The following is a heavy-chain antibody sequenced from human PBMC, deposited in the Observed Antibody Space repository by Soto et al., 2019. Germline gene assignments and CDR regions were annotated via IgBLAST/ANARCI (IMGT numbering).Heavy chain of an antibody. CDR2: INHRGST. CDR1: GGSFSGYY. V-gene: IGHV4-34*01. Sequence: PSETLSLSCAVYGGSFSGYYWSWIRQPTGKGLEWIGEINHRGSTNYNPSLKSRVTISVDTSKNQFSLKLRSVTAADTAVYYCARGTRRDGYKPFDYWGQGTLVTVSS. J-gene: IGHJ4*02. D-gene: IGHD5-12*01. CDR3: ARGTRRDGYKPFDY.